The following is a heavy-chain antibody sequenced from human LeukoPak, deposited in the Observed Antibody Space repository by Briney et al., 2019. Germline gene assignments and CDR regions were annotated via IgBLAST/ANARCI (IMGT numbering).Heavy chain of an antibody. CDR2: TYYRSTWYN. D-gene: IGHD2-2*01. V-gene: IGHV6-1*01. J-gene: IGHJ5*02. Sequence: SQTLSLTCAISGDSVSSNSVTWNWIRQSPSRGLERLGRTYYRSTWYNDYAVSVRGRITVNPDTSKNQFSLHLNSVTPGDTAVYYCARRLTQYDCFDPWGQGILVTVSS. CDR1: GDSVSSNSVT. CDR3: ARRLTQYDCFDP.